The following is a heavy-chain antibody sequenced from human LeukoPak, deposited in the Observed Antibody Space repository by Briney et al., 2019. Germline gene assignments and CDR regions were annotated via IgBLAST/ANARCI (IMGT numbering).Heavy chain of an antibody. J-gene: IGHJ5*02. Sequence: PGGSLRLSCSSSGFTFSSYAMHWVRHAPGKGLEYVSDISSNGGSTYYADSVKGRFTISRDNSKNTLYLQMSSLRAEHTAVYYWVHGYSSGWYWFDPWGQGALVTVSS. D-gene: IGHD6-19*01. CDR2: ISSNGGST. V-gene: IGHV3-64D*09. CDR1: GFTFSSYA. CDR3: VHGYSSGWYWFDP.